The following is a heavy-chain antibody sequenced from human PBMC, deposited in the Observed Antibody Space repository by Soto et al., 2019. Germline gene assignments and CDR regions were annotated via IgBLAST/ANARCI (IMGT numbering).Heavy chain of an antibody. D-gene: IGHD4-4*01. CDR3: ASGRLTRDAFDI. V-gene: IGHV3-48*01. CDR1: GFTFSAYS. J-gene: IGHJ3*02. CDR2: ITPSSSTI. Sequence: EVQLVESGGGLVQPGGSLRLSCAASGFTFSAYSINWVRQAPGKGLEWVSYITPSSSTIYYSDSVKGRFTISRDNAQNSLYLQMNRLRAEDSAMYFCASGRLTRDAFDIWGQGTVVTVSS.